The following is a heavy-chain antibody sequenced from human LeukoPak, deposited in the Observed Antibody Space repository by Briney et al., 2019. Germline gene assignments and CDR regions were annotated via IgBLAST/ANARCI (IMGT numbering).Heavy chain of an antibody. D-gene: IGHD3/OR15-3a*01. J-gene: IGHJ2*01. CDR3: ARDTRTGSSWYFDL. V-gene: IGHV4-31*03. CDR2: IYYRGST. CDR1: GDFFSGGGYL. Sequence: SETLSLTCTVSGDFFSGGGYLWSWIRQHPGKGLEWIGYIYYRGSTYYNPSLQSRVTMSVDTSKNQFSLKLSSVTAADTAVYYCARDTRTGSSWYFDLWGRGTLVTVSS.